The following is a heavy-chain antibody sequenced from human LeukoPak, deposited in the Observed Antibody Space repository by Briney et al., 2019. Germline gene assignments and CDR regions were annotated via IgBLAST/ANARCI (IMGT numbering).Heavy chain of an antibody. CDR3: ARGGGYYPIDY. CDR2: LYSDGRT. D-gene: IGHD2-15*01. J-gene: IGHJ4*02. V-gene: IGHV3-53*01. CDR1: GFTVNSNY. Sequence: GGSLRLSCAASGFTVNSNYMTWVRQAPGKGLEWVSVLYSDGRTYDAASVKGRFTISRDTSKTTLYLQVNSLRAEDTAVYSCARGGGYYPIDYWGQGTLVTVSS.